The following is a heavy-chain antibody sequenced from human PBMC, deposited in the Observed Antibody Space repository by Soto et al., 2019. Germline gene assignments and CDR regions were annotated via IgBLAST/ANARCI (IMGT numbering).Heavy chain of an antibody. CDR1: GDSVTSGSCY. V-gene: IGHV4-61*01. Sequence: QVQLQESVPGLVRPSETLSLTCTVSGDSVTSGSCYWSWIRQPPGKTLEWIGYIYYSGTANYNPSRSSRVTMSRDKSKNQLSRKLSAVTAADTAVYFWARDGRYGVTTASDYWGQGALVTVSS. J-gene: IGHJ4*02. CDR2: IYYSGTA. CDR3: ARDGRYGVTTASDY. D-gene: IGHD4-17*01.